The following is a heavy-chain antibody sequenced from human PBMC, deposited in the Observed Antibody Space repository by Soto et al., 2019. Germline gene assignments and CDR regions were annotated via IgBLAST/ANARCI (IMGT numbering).Heavy chain of an antibody. D-gene: IGHD3-16*02. CDR2: ISYEGSDK. V-gene: IGHV3-30*18. CDR3: AKALGELSPESYDY. CDR1: GFTFSSYA. Sequence: QVQLVESGGGGVQPGGSLRLSCAASGFTFSSYAMHWVRQAPGKGLEWVEVISYEGSDKYYADSVKGRFTISRDNSKNTLNLQMNSLRADDTAVYYCAKALGELSPESYDYWGQGTLITVSS. J-gene: IGHJ4*02.